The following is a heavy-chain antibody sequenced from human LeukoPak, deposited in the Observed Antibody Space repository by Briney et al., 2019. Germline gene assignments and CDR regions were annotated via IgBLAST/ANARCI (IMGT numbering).Heavy chain of an antibody. Sequence: GGSLRLSCAASGFTFSSYAMSWVRQAPGKGLEWVSAISGSGGSTYYADSVKGRFTISRDNSKNTLYLQMNSLRAEDTSVYYCAKDKIGLRFLEWSYLFDYWGQGTLVTVSS. D-gene: IGHD3-3*01. J-gene: IGHJ4*02. CDR3: AKDKIGLRFLEWSYLFDY. CDR2: ISGSGGST. CDR1: GFTFSSYA. V-gene: IGHV3-23*01.